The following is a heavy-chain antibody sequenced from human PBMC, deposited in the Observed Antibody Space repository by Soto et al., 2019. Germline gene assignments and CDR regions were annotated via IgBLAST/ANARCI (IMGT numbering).Heavy chain of an antibody. CDR3: ARALREGLPIYYFDS. J-gene: IGHJ4*02. D-gene: IGHD1-26*01. CDR2: IFWNDER. V-gene: IGHV2-26*01. Sequence: QVTLKESGPVLVKPTETLTLTCTVSGFSLSKARMGVSWIHQPPGKALEWLAHIFWNDERSYNTSLKSRLTISRDTSKSQVVLTMTNVDPVDTGTYFCARALREGLPIYYFDSWGQGTLVTVS. CDR1: GFSLSKARMG.